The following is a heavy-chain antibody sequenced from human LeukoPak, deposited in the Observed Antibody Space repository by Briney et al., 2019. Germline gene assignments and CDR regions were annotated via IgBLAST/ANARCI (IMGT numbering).Heavy chain of an antibody. CDR1: GYSFTSYG. V-gene: IGHV1-18*01. D-gene: IGHD3-16*02. CDR2: ISAYNGNT. Sequence: GESLKISCKGSGYSFTSYGISWVRQAPGQGLEWMGWISAYNGNTNYAQKLQGRVTMTTDTSTSTAYMELRSLRSDDTAVYYCARDDNVWGSYRFRDHRLQMDYWGQGTLVTVSS. CDR3: ARDDNVWGSYRFRDHRLQMDY. J-gene: IGHJ4*02.